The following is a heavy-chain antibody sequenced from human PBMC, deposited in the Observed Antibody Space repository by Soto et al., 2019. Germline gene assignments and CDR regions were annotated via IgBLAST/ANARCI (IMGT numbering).Heavy chain of an antibody. D-gene: IGHD3-16*01. J-gene: IGHJ6*02. V-gene: IGHV4-59*01. CDR2: IYDSGST. CDR1: GGSISSYY. Sequence: PSETLSLTCTVSGGSISSYYWSWIRQPPGKGLEWIGYIYDSGSTNYNPSLKSRVTISVDTSKNQFSLKLSSVTAADTAVYYCAREKGVAYYYYYGKDVWGQGTTVTVSS. CDR3: AREKGVAYYYYYGKDV.